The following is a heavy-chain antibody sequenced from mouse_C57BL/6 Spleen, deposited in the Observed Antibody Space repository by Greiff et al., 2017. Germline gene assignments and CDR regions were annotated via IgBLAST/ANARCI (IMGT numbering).Heavy chain of an antibody. CDR1: GYSISSGYY. CDR2: ISYDGSN. V-gene: IGHV3-6*01. Sequence: EVKLVESGPGLVKPSQSLSLTCSVTGYSISSGYYWNWIRQFPGNKLEWMGYISYDGSNNYNPSLKNRISITRDTSKNQFFLKLNSVTTEDTATYYCARDYGSSPDWGQGTLVTVSA. D-gene: IGHD1-1*01. CDR3: ARDYGSSPD. J-gene: IGHJ3*01.